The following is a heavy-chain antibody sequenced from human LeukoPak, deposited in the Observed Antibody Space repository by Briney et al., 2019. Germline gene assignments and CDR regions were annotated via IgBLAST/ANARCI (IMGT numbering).Heavy chain of an antibody. CDR2: ISGSGGST. CDR1: GFTFSSYA. V-gene: IGHV3-23*01. J-gene: IGHJ4*02. CDR3: AKDYYDSSPFDY. Sequence: PGGSLRLSXAASGFTFSSYAMSWVRQSPGKGLEWLSAISGSGGSTYYADSVKGRFTISRDNSKKTLYLQMNSLRAEDTAVYYCAKDYYDSSPFDYWGQGTLVTVSS. D-gene: IGHD3-22*01.